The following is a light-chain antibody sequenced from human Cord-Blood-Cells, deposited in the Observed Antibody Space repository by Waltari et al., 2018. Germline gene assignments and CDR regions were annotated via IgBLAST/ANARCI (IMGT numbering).Light chain of an antibody. J-gene: IGLJ3*02. CDR3: SSYTSSSTWV. V-gene: IGLV2-14*01. Sequence: QSALTQPASVSGSPGQSITISCTGTSSDVGGYNYVSWYQQHPGKDPKLMIYDVSNRRSGVSNRCSGSKSGNTASLTISGLQAEDEADYYCSSYTSSSTWVFAGGTKLTVL. CDR1: SSDVGGYNY. CDR2: DVS.